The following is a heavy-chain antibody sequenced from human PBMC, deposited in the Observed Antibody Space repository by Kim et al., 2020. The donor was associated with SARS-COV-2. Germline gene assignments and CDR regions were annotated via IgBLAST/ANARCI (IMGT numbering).Heavy chain of an antibody. CDR2: IKSQSDGGTA. D-gene: IGHD2-2*01. CDR3: TTVSMR. J-gene: IGHJ4*02. V-gene: IGHV3-15*01. CDR1: GIPFSNAW. Sequence: LSLTCVVSGIPFSNAWFNWVRQSPGKGLEWVGRIKSQSDGGTADLAAPVKGRFAISRDDSKNTLYLLMNSLRTDDSAVYYCTTVSMRWGQGTLVTVSS.